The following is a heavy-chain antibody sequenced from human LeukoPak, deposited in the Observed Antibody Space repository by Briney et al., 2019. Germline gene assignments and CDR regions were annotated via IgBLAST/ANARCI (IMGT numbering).Heavy chain of an antibody. V-gene: IGHV1-69*04. J-gene: IGHJ3*02. D-gene: IGHD6-13*01. Sequence: SVKVSCKASGGTFSSYAISWVRQAPGQGLEWMGRIIPILGIANYAQKFQGRVTITADKSTSTAYMELSSLRSEDTAVYYCARAEGIALPSGAFDIWGQGTMVTVSS. CDR2: IIPILGIA. CDR1: GGTFSSYA. CDR3: ARAEGIALPSGAFDI.